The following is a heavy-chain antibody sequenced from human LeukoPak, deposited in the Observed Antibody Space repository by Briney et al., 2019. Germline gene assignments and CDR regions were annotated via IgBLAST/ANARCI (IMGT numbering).Heavy chain of an antibody. V-gene: IGHV4-34*01. J-gene: IGHJ4*02. CDR2: INHSGST. CDR3: ARVRYYDILTGYPAFDY. Sequence: PSETLSLTCAVYGGSFSGYYWSWIRQPPGKGLEWIGEINHSGSTNYNPSLKSRVTISVDTSKNQFSLKLSSVTAADTAVYYCARVRYYDILTGYPAFDYWGQGTLVTVSS. CDR1: GGSFSGYY. D-gene: IGHD3-9*01.